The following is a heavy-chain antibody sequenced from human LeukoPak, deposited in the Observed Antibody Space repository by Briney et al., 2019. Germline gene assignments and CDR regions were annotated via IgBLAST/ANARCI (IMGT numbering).Heavy chain of an antibody. Sequence: GGSLRLSCAASGFTFSSYWMSWVRQAPGKGLEWVANIKQDGSEKYYVDSVKGRFTISRDNAKNSLYLQMNSLRAGDTAVYYCARGARQWLVPDFDYWGQGTLVTVSS. CDR3: ARGARQWLVPDFDY. CDR1: GFTFSSYW. CDR2: IKQDGSEK. D-gene: IGHD6-19*01. J-gene: IGHJ4*02. V-gene: IGHV3-7*01.